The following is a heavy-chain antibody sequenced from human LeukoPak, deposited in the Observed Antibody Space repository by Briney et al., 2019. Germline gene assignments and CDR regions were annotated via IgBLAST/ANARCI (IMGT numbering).Heavy chain of an antibody. CDR3: ARARGIVGATLVY. CDR1: GGTFSSYA. CDR2: IIPILGTA. V-gene: IGHV1-69*05. D-gene: IGHD1-26*01. J-gene: IGHJ4*02. Sequence: SSVKVSCKASGGTFSSYAISWVRQAPGQGLEWMGRIIPILGTANYAQKFQGRVTITTDESTSTAYMELSSLRSEDTAVYYCARARGIVGATLVYWGQGTLVTVSS.